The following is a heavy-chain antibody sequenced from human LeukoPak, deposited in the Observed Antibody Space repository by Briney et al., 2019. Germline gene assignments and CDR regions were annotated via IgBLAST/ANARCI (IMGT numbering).Heavy chain of an antibody. V-gene: IGHV3-23*01. J-gene: IGHJ4*02. D-gene: IGHD3-22*01. CDR1: GITLSNYG. CDR2: ISGSGGST. Sequence: GGSLRLSCRVSGITLSNYGMSWVRQAPGKGLEWVAGISGSGGSTNYADSVKGRFTISRDNPKNTLYLQMTSLRDEDTAVYFCAKRGVVIRVILVGFHKEAYYFDSWGQGALVTVSS. CDR3: AKRGVVIRVILVGFHKEAYYFDS.